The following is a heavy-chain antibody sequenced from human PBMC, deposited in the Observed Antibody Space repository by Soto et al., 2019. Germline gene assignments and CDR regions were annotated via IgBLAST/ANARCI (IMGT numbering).Heavy chain of an antibody. D-gene: IGHD3-3*01. J-gene: IGHJ6*02. Sequence: QVQLQQWGAGLLKPSETLSLTCAVYGGSFNDYYWSWIRQPPGKGLEWIGEINHSGSTNYNPSLKSRGTMSVDTSKNQFSLRLSSVAAADTAVYYCAGGRDTIFGVVSYFYYGMDAWGHGTTVSVSS. CDR1: GGSFNDYY. CDR3: AGGRDTIFGVVSYFYYGMDA. V-gene: IGHV4-34*01. CDR2: INHSGST.